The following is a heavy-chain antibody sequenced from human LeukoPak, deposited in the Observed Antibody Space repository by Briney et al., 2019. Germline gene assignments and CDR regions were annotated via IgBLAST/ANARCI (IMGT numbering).Heavy chain of an antibody. J-gene: IGHJ6*02. CDR2: IWYDGSNK. CDR1: GFTFSSYG. CDR3: ARVQSAYYYYYGMDV. Sequence: GGSLRLSCAASGFTFSSYGMHWVRQAPGKGLEWVAAIWYDGSNKYYADSVKGRFTISRDNSKNTLYLQMNSLRAEDTAVYYCARVQSAYYYYYGMDVWGQGTTVTVSS. V-gene: IGHV3-33*01.